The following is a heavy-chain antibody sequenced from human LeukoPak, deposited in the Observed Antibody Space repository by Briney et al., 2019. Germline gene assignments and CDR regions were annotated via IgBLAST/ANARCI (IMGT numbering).Heavy chain of an antibody. CDR2: ISGRGST. D-gene: IGHD4-17*01. J-gene: IGHJ4*02. CDR3: AKGTVTDFDY. Sequence: GGSLRLSCAASGFTFSSYAVTWVRQAPGKGLEWVSAISGRGSTYYADSVKGRFTISRDNSKNTLSLQMNSLRAEDTAVYYCAKGTVTDFDYWGQGTLVTVSS. V-gene: IGHV3-23*01. CDR1: GFTFSSYA.